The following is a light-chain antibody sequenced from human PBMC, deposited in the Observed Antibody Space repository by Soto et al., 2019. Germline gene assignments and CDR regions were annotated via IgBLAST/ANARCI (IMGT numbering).Light chain of an antibody. Sequence: EIVMTQSPATLSVFPGERATLSCRASQSISTNLAWYQQKPGRAPRLLIYGASARATGIPARFSGSGSGTEFTLTISSPQSEDCAVYYCHQYNNWPPYTFGQGTKLEIK. J-gene: IGKJ2*01. CDR3: HQYNNWPPYT. CDR2: GAS. CDR1: QSISTN. V-gene: IGKV3-15*01.